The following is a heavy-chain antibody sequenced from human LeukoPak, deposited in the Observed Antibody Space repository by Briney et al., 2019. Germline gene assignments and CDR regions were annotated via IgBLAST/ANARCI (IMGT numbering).Heavy chain of an antibody. CDR3: ARAIVVVVAATPVLNWFDP. V-gene: IGHV1-69*01. Sequence: SVKVSCKASGGTFSSYAISWVRQAPGQGLEWMGGIIPIFGTANYAQKFQGRVTITADESTSTAYMELSSLRSEDTAVYYCARAIVVVVAATPVLNWFDPSGQGTLVTVSS. J-gene: IGHJ5*02. CDR2: IIPIFGTA. CDR1: GGTFSSYA. D-gene: IGHD2-15*01.